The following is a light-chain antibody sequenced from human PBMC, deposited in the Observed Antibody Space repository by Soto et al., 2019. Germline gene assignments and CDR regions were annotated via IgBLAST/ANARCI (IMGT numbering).Light chain of an antibody. Sequence: SYELTQPPSVSVAPGQTARITCGGNNIGSKSVHWYQQKPGQAPVLVVYDDSDWPSGIPERFSGSNSGNTATLTISRVEAGDEADYYCQVWDSSSDHAVVFGGGTKLTVL. V-gene: IGLV3-21*02. J-gene: IGLJ2*01. CDR1: NIGSKS. CDR3: QVWDSSSDHAVV. CDR2: DDS.